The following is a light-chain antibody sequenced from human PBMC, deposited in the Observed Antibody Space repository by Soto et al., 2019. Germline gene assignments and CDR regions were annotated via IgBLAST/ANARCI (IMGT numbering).Light chain of an antibody. Sequence: DVQMTQYPSSLSASVGDRVTITCRASQRIRTSLNWYQQKPGKAPKFLIYDASSLQSEVPSRFSGSGSVTDFSLTISNLQPEDFATYYCRQSYGVPPTLVQGTKLEI. CDR2: DAS. J-gene: IGKJ2*01. CDR3: RQSYGVPPT. V-gene: IGKV1-39*01. CDR1: QRIRTS.